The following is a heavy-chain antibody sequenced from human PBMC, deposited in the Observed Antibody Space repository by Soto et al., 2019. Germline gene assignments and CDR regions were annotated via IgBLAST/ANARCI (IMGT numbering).Heavy chain of an antibody. J-gene: IGHJ4*02. CDR2: ISDSGDLT. CDR3: AKAVKVLFGGYYDSSGYYY. CDR1: EFTFSTYA. V-gene: IGHV3-23*01. D-gene: IGHD3-22*01. Sequence: PGGSLRLSCAASEFTFSTYAMTWVRQAPGRGLQWVATISDSGDLTYYADSVKGRFTISRDNSKNTLYLQMNSLRAEDTAVYYCAKAVKVLFGGYYDSSGYYYWGQGTLVTVSS.